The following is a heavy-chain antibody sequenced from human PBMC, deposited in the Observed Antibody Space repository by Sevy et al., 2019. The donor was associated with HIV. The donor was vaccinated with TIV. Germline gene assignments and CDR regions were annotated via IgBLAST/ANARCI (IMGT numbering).Heavy chain of an antibody. CDR2: IYSGGST. V-gene: IGHV3-53*01. J-gene: IGHJ3*02. CDR1: GFTVSSNY. Sequence: GGSLRLSCAASGFTVSSNYMSWVRQAPGKGLEWVSVIYSGGSTYYADSVKGRFTISRDNSKNTLYLQMNSLRAEDTAVYYCARVRGTDEYSGSPSSGAAFDIWGQGTMVTVSS. CDR3: ARVRGTDEYSGSPSSGAAFDI. D-gene: IGHD6-6*01.